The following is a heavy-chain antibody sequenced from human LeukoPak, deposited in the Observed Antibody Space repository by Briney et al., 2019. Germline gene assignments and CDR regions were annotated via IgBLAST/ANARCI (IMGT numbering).Heavy chain of an antibody. CDR2: IIPILGIA. CDR3: ARDLPTPGYDSSGYVDY. V-gene: IGHV1-69*04. Sequence: GASVKVSCKASGGTFSSYAISWVRQAPGQGLEWMGRIIPILGIANYAQKFRGRVTITADKSTSTAYMELSSLRSEDTAVYYCARDLPTPGYDSSGYVDYWGQGTLVTVSS. J-gene: IGHJ4*02. CDR1: GGTFSSYA. D-gene: IGHD3-22*01.